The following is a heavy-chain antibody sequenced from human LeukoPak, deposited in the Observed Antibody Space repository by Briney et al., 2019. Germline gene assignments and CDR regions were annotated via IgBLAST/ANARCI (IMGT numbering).Heavy chain of an antibody. J-gene: IGHJ3*02. CDR1: GFTFSSYA. CDR3: AKEVLRFLEWLGHAFDI. V-gene: IGHV3-30-3*01. CDR2: ISYDGSNK. D-gene: IGHD3-3*01. Sequence: PGRSLRLSCAASGFTFSSYAMHWVRQAPGKGLEWVAVISYDGSNKYYADSVKGRFTISRDNSKNTLYLQMNSLRAEDTAVYYCAKEVLRFLEWLGHAFDIWGQGTMVTVSS.